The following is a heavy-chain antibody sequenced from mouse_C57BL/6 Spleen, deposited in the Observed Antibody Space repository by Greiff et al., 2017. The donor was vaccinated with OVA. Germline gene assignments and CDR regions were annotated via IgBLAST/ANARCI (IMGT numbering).Heavy chain of an antibody. J-gene: IGHJ3*01. CDR1: GYTFTSYG. D-gene: IGHD2-2*01. Sequence: EVKLQESGAELVRPGSSVKMSCKTSGYTFTSYGINWVKQRPGQGLEWIGYIYIGNGYTEYNEKFKGKATLTSDTSSSTAYMQRSSLTSEDSAIYCCTRFYYGYDGWFAYWGQGTLVTVSA. V-gene: IGHV1-58*01. CDR2: IYIGNGYT. CDR3: TRFYYGYDGWFAY.